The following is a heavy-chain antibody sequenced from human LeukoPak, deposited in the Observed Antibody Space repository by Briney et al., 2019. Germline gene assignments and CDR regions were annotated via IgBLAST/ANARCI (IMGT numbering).Heavy chain of an antibody. J-gene: IGHJ3*01. CDR3: ARDLPRAYYDSSGSPP. V-gene: IGHV3-20*04. CDR1: GFTFDDYG. Sequence: GGSLRLSCAASGFTFDDYGMSWVRQAPGKGLEWVSGINWNGGSTGYADSVKGRFTISRDNAKNSLYLQMNSPRAEDTALYYCARDLPRAYYDSSGSPPWGQGTMVTVSS. CDR2: INWNGGST. D-gene: IGHD3-22*01.